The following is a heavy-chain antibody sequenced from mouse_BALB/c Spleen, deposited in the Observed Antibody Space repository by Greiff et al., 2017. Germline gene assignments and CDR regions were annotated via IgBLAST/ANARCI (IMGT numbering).Heavy chain of an antibody. J-gene: IGHJ3*01. CDR2: INPSNGRT. CDR3: TRGSSYEFAY. CDR1: GYTFTSYW. D-gene: IGHD1-1*01. V-gene: IGHV1S81*02. Sequence: QVQLQQPGAELVKPGASVKLSCKASGYTFTSYWMHWVKQRPGQGLEWIGEINPSNGRTNYNEKFKSKATLTVDKSSSTAYMQLSSLTSEDSAVYYCTRGSSYEFAYWGQGTLVTVSA.